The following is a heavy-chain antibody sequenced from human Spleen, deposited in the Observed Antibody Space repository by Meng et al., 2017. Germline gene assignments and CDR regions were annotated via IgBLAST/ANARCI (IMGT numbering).Heavy chain of an antibody. CDR1: GGSIGTYY. Sequence: GSLRLSCSVSGGSIGTYYWSWIRLPPGRVLEWIGDFSYSGGTNSNPSLKSRLTMSVDTSKNQFSLRLTSVTAADTAVYYCARDNRAYGPRYFDLWGRGTLVTVSS. CDR2: FSYSGGT. D-gene: IGHD1-14*01. V-gene: IGHV4-59*01. J-gene: IGHJ2*01. CDR3: ARDNRAYGPRYFDL.